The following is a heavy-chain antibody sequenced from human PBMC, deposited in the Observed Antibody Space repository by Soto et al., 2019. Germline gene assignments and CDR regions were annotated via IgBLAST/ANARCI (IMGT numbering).Heavy chain of an antibody. D-gene: IGHD6-13*01. CDR2: ISSSSSYI. V-gene: IGHV3-21*01. J-gene: IGHJ5*02. CDR1: GFTFSSYS. CDR3: WIAAAVDNWFDP. Sequence: VSLRLSCAASGFTFSSYSMNWVRQAPGKGLEWVSSISSSSSYIYYADSVKGRFTISRDNAKNSLYLQMNSLRAEDTAVYYCWIAAAVDNWFDPWGQGTLVTVSS.